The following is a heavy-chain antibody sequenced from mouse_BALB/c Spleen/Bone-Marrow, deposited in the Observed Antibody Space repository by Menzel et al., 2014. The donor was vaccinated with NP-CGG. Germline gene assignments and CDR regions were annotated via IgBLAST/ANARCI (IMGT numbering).Heavy chain of an antibody. J-gene: IGHJ2*01. CDR1: GYTFTDYN. V-gene: IGHV1S29*02. D-gene: IGHD1-1*02. CDR2: IYPNNGGT. CDR3: ARRGSPYYFDY. Sequence: EVHLQQSGPELVKPGASVKISCKASGYTFTDYNMHWVKQSHGKSLEWIGYIYPNNGGTGYNQKFKSKATVTADNSSSTAYMELRSLTSEDSAVYYCARRGSPYYFDYWGQGTTLTVSS.